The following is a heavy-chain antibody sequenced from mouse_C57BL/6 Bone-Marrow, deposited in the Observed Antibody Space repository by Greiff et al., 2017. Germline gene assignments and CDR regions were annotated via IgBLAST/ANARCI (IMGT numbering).Heavy chain of an antibody. CDR3: ARSIITTVPFDY. Sequence: VQGVESGPELVKPGASVKISCKASGYAFSSSWMNWVKQRPGKGLEWIGRIYPGDGDTNYNGKFKGKATLTADKSSSTAYMQLSSLTSEDSAVYFCARSIITTVPFDYWGQGTTLTVSS. V-gene: IGHV1-82*01. D-gene: IGHD1-1*01. J-gene: IGHJ2*01. CDR2: IYPGDGDT. CDR1: GYAFSSSW.